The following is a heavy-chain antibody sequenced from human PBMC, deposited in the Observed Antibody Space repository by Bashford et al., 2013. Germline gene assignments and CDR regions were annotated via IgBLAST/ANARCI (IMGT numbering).Heavy chain of an antibody. V-gene: IGHV1-2*02. CDR2: IDPNSGAT. Sequence: VASVKVSCKASGFSFTGYFIHWVRQAPGQGLEWMGWIDPNSGATKYEQKFQGRVTVTTDTSISTAYLELSRLSSDDTAVYYCAKRQTFTILGATGGLDPWGQGTQVTVSS. CDR3: AKRQTFTILGATGGLDP. CDR1: GFSFTGYF. J-gene: IGHJ5*02. D-gene: IGHD1-26*01.